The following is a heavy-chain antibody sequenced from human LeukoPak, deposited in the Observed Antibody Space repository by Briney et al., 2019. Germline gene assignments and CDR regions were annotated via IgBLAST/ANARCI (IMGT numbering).Heavy chain of an antibody. CDR2: LSYDGSDK. D-gene: IGHD6-13*01. Sequence: GGSLRLSCAASRFIFSSYAVHWVRQAPGKGLEWVAVLSYDGSDKYYADSVKGRFTISRDNSRNTLYLQMNSLRTEDTAMYYCARGGSSWDFAFDIWGQGTMVTVSS. CDR3: ARGGSSWDFAFDI. CDR1: RFIFSSYA. V-gene: IGHV3-30*04. J-gene: IGHJ3*02.